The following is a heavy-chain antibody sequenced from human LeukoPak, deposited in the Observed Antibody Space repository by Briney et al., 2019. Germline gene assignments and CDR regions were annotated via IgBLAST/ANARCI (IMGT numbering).Heavy chain of an antibody. J-gene: IGHJ4*01. V-gene: IGHV3-23*01. D-gene: IGHD6-19*01. CDR2: LSGSGITT. CDR1: GFTFSNSA. Sequence: GGSLRLSCAASGFTFSNSAMSWVRQAPGKGLGWVSTLSGSGITTYYADSVKGRFTISRDNSKNTLYLQMNTLRAEDSALYYCAKGIYGSGWSYFDYWGHGTLVTVSS. CDR3: AKGIYGSGWSYFDY.